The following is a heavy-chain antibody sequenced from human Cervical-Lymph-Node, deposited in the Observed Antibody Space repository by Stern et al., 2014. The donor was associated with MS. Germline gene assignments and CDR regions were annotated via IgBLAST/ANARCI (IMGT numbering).Heavy chain of an antibody. J-gene: IGHJ4*02. V-gene: IGHV4-4*02. D-gene: IGHD4-17*01. CDR3: AKTATVTIWGLDY. CDR2: IYPRGST. Sequence: QLEESGPGLVKPSGTLSLTCAASGGSISSSNWWSWVRQPPGKGLEWVGEIYPRGSTTYNPSLKSRVTISVDKSKNQFPLKLTSVTAADTAVYYCAKTATVTIWGLDYWGQGTLVTVSS. CDR1: GGSISSSNW.